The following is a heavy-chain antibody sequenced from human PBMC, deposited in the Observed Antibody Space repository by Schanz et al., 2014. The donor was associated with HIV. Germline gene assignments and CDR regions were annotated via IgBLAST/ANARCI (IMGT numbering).Heavy chain of an antibody. D-gene: IGHD1-26*01. CDR1: GFTVSNNH. CDR3: ANQRYSGTYRPFDY. J-gene: IGHJ4*02. V-gene: IGHV3-53*01. Sequence: QLVESGGGLIQPGGSLRLSCVFSGFTVSNNHLSWVRQAPGKGLEWVSIIYSAGTTYYTDSVKGRFTISRDNSKNTLYLQMNSLRAEDTAVYYCANQRYSGTYRPFDYWGRGTLVTVSS. CDR2: IYSAGTT.